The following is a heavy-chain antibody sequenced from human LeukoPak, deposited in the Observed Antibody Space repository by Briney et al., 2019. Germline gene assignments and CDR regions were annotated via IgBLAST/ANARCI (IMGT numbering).Heavy chain of an antibody. D-gene: IGHD3-10*01. CDR3: ARDAPNAGAY. CDR2: IIPIFGTA. CDR1: GGTFSSYA. Sequence: SVKVSCKASGGTFSSYAISWVRQAPGQGVEGMGRIIPIFGTANYAQKFQGRVTITTDESTSTAYMELSSLRSEDPAVYYCARDAPNAGAYWGQGTLVTVSS. J-gene: IGHJ4*02. V-gene: IGHV1-69*05.